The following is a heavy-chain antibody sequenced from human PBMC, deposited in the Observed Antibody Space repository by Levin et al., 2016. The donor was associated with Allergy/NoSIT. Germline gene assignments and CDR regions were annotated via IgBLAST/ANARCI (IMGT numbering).Heavy chain of an antibody. V-gene: IGHV6-1*01. CDR2: TYYRSKWYN. D-gene: IGHD6-19*01. CDR1: GDSVSSNSAA. Sequence: SETLSLTCAISGDSVSSNSAAWNWIRQSPSRGLEWLGRTYYRSKWYNDYAESVQSRITINPDTSKNQFSLQLNSVTPEDTAVYFCARAPGPVAGTFDYWGQGTLVTVSS. J-gene: IGHJ4*02. CDR3: ARAPGPVAGTFDY.